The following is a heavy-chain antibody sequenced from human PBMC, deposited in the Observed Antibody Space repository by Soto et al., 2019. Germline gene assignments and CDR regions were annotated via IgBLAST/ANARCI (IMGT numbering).Heavy chain of an antibody. D-gene: IGHD6-13*01. Sequence: GGSLRLSCAASGFTFSSYGMHWVRQAPGKGLEWVAVIWYDGSNKYYADSVKGRFTISRDNSKNTLYLQMNSLRAEDTAVYYCAREENSSYGMDVWGQGTTVT. CDR2: IWYDGSNK. CDR3: AREENSSYGMDV. J-gene: IGHJ6*02. CDR1: GFTFSSYG. V-gene: IGHV3-33*01.